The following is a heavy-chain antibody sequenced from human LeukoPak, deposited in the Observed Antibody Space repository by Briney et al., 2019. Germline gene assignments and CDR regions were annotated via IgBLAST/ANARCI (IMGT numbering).Heavy chain of an antibody. J-gene: IGHJ2*01. V-gene: IGHV1-69*04. Sequence: SVKVSCKASGGTFSGYAFNWVRQAPGQGLEWMGRIIPIRGIANYAQKFQGRVTITADKSTSTVYMELSSLRSEDTAVYYCAGSSSARYWYFDLWGRGTLVTVSS. CDR3: AGSSSARYWYFDL. CDR2: IIPIRGIA. D-gene: IGHD6-6*01. CDR1: GGTFSGYA.